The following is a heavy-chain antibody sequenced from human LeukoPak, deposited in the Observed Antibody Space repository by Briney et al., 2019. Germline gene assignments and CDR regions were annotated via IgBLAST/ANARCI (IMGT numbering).Heavy chain of an antibody. V-gene: IGHV1-24*01. J-gene: IGHJ5*02. D-gene: IGHD3-10*01. CDR3: ATYYYGSGSYYS. Sequence: ASVKVSCKVSGYTLTELSMHWVRQAPGKVLEWMGGFDPEDGETIYAQKFQGRVTMTEDTSTDTAYMELSSLRSEDTAVYYCATYYYGSGSYYSWGQGTLVTVSS. CDR2: FDPEDGET. CDR1: GYTLTELS.